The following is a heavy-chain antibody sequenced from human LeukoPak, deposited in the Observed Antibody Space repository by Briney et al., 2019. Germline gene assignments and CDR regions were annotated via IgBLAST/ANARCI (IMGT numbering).Heavy chain of an antibody. CDR3: ARHYGWLQPGGGYFDY. D-gene: IGHD5-24*01. J-gene: IGHJ4*02. Sequence: SETLSLTCTVSGGSISSYYWSWIRQPPGKGLEWIGYIYYSGSTNYNRSLKSRVTISVDTSKNQFSLKLSSVTAADTAVYYCARHYGWLQPGGGYFDYWGQGTLVTVSS. V-gene: IGHV4-59*08. CDR1: GGSISSYY. CDR2: IYYSGST.